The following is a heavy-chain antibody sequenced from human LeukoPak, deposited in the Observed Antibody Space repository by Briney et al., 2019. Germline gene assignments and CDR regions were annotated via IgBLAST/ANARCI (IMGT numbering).Heavy chain of an antibody. V-gene: IGHV1-69*13. Sequence: SVKVSCKASGYTFTGYYMHWVRQAPGQGLEWMGGIIPMFGPPSYAHKYQGRVTIGADGSTNTAYMELSSLRFEDTALYFCARGGAFDIWGQGTMVSVSS. CDR1: GYTFTGYY. J-gene: IGHJ3*02. CDR2: IIPMFGPP. CDR3: ARGGAFDI.